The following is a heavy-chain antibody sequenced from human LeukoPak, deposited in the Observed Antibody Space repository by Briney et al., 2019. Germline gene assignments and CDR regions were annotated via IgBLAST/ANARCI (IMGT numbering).Heavy chain of an antibody. D-gene: IGHD3-22*01. CDR2: IYYSGST. CDR3: ARAERYYYDSSGYYGGPLMWPDVRDAFDI. J-gene: IGHJ3*02. Sequence: SETLSLTCTVSGASISTFYWSWIRQPPGKGLEWIGYIYYSGSTNYNPSLKSRVTISVDTSKNQFSLKLSSVTAADTAVYYCARAERYYYDSSGYYGGPLMWPDVRDAFDIWGQGTMVTVSS. V-gene: IGHV4-59*01. CDR1: GASISTFY.